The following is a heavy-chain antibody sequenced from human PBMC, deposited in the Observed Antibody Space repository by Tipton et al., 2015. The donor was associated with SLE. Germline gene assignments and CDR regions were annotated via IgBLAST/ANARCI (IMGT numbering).Heavy chain of an antibody. CDR2: ISYNGGT. CDR3: ARKKMKSDAFDI. CDR1: GGSVSSQY. V-gene: IGHV4-59*02. J-gene: IGHJ3*02. Sequence: TLSLTCTVSGGSVSSQYWSWIRQPPGKGLEWIGFISYNGGTNSNLSLKSRVSISVDTSKNQFSLKLSSVTAADTAVYYCARKKMKSDAFDIWGQGTMVTVSS.